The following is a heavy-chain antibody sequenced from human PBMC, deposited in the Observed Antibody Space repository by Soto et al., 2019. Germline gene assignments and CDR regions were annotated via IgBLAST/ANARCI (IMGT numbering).Heavy chain of an antibody. CDR2: MNPNSGNT. CDR1: GYTFTSYD. Sequence: ASVKVSCKASGYTFTSYDINWVRQATGQGLEWMGWMNPNSGNTGYAQKFQGRVTMTRNTSISTAYMELSSLRSEDTAVYSCARSSGRTDAFDIWSQGTMVTVSS. J-gene: IGHJ3*02. D-gene: IGHD6-19*01. V-gene: IGHV1-8*01. CDR3: ARSSGRTDAFDI.